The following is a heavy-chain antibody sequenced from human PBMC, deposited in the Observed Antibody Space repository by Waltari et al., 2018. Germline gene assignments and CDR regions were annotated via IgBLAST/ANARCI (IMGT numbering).Heavy chain of an antibody. CDR1: GEPFSNFA. Sequence: QIYLVQSGAEVKQPGSSVTVSCKSSGEPFSNFAFPWVRRAPGQGLEWVGGIVPLFATTNVAQKFQGRVTLTADESTSTSYMELSGLRFEDTAVYYCARAPPTRTFFFYGLDVWGQGTTVTVSS. V-gene: IGHV1-69*01. J-gene: IGHJ6*02. D-gene: IGHD5-12*01. CDR2: IVPLFATT. CDR3: ARAPPTRTFFFYGLDV.